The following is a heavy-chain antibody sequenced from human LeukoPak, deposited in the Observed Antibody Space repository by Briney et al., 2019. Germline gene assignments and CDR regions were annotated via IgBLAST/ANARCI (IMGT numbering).Heavy chain of an antibody. J-gene: IGHJ4*02. D-gene: IGHD6-13*01. CDR3: ARGGNRIAAAGKVNRHYFDY. V-gene: IGHV1-2*02. CDR1: GYTFTSYG. Sequence: GASVTVSCTASGYTFTSYGISWVRQAPGQGLEWMGWINPNSGGTNYAQKFQGRVTMTRDTSISTAYMELSRLRSDDTAVYYCARGGNRIAAAGKVNRHYFDYWGQGTLVTVSS. CDR2: INPNSGGT.